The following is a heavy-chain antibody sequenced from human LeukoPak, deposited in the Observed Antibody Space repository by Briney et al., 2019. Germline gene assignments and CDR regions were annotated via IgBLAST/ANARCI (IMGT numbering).Heavy chain of an antibody. Sequence: GGSLRLSCAASGFTFSSYAMHWVRQAPGKGLEWVAVISYDGSNKYYADSVKGRFTISRDNSKNTLYRQMNSLRAEDTAVYYCARDRSSDYFDYWGQGTLVTVSS. J-gene: IGHJ4*02. CDR2: ISYDGSNK. V-gene: IGHV3-30-3*01. CDR3: ARDRSSDYFDY. CDR1: GFTFSSYA. D-gene: IGHD2-2*01.